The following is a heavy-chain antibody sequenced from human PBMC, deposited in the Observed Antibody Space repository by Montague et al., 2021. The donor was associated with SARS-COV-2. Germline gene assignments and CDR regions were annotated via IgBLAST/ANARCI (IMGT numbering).Heavy chain of an antibody. Sequence: SLRLSCAASGFTFSTHPMHWVRQAPGRGLKWLAVISDDGINKYYEDSVKGRLTISRDNSKNTLYLQMNSLRAEDTAVYYCARDGDYGSGSSWGQGTLVIVSS. J-gene: IGHJ4*02. CDR3: ARDGDYGSGSS. D-gene: IGHD3-10*01. CDR2: ISDDGINK. V-gene: IGHV3-30*04. CDR1: GFTFSTHP.